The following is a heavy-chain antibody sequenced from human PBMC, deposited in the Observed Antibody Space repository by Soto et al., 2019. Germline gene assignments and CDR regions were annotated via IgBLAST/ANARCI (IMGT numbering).Heavy chain of an antibody. V-gene: IGHV4-34*01. CDR3: AGCPDGYYFDY. Sequence: SETLSLTCAVYGGSFSGYNCCWIRQPPGKGQQWIGESNHSGSTNYNPSRKSRVNISVDTSKNQSSLKLSSVTAADTAVYYYAGCPDGYYFDYWGRRTLVTVSS. J-gene: IGHJ4*02. CDR2: SNHSGST. D-gene: IGHD2-15*01. CDR1: GGSFSGYN.